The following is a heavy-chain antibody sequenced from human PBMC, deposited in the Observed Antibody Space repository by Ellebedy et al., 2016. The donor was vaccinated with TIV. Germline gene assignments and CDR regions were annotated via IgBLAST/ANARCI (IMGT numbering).Heavy chain of an antibody. Sequence: GGSLRLSXAASGFTFDDYALHWARQAPGKGLEWVSGLTWNSGIITYADSVKGRFTISRDNAKNSLYLQMNSLRGEDTALYYCAKDKAPRYNGYDWDLDYWGQGTLVTVSS. CDR3: AKDKAPRYNGYDWDLDY. V-gene: IGHV3-9*01. D-gene: IGHD5-12*01. J-gene: IGHJ4*02. CDR2: LTWNSGII. CDR1: GFTFDDYA.